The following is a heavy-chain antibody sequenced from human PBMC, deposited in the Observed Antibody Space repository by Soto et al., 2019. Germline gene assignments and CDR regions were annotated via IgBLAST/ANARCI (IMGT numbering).Heavy chain of an antibody. CDR1: GYTFTSYG. V-gene: IGHV1-18*04. J-gene: IGHJ5*02. CDR3: SREPQQLVMVGWFDP. Sequence: QVQLVQSGAEVKKPGASVKVSCKASGYTFTSYGISWVRQAPGQGLEWMGWISAYNGNTNYAQKLQGRVTMTTDTSTSTAYMELRSLRSDDKAVYYCSREPQQLVMVGWFDPWGQGTLVTVSS. D-gene: IGHD6-6*01. CDR2: ISAYNGNT.